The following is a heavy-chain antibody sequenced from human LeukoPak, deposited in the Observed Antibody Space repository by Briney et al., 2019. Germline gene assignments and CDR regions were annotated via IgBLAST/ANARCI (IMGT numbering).Heavy chain of an antibody. V-gene: IGHV3-7*01. CDR1: GFTFSSYW. J-gene: IGHJ3*02. D-gene: IGHD3-3*01. Sequence: PGGSLRLSCAASGFTFSSYWMSWVRQAPGKGLEWVANIKQDGSEKYYVDSVKGRFTISRDNAKNSLYLQMNSLRAEDTAVYYCAKGGPKYYDFWSGYYYSDAFDIWGQGTMVTVSS. CDR3: AKGGPKYYDFWSGYYYSDAFDI. CDR2: IKQDGSEK.